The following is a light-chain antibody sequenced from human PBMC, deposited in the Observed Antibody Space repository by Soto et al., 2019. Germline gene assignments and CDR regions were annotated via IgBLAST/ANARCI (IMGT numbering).Light chain of an antibody. J-gene: IGKJ1*01. V-gene: IGKV3-15*01. CDR2: GAY. CDR3: QQYHSWRS. Sequence: IVLTQSPVTLSVSPGESATLSGRARQSVSTNLACSQQKPGQAPRLLIYGAYTRATAVPDTFSGSGSGTDFTLTISSLQSEDFEVYYCQQYHSWRSFGQGTKVESK. CDR1: QSVSTN.